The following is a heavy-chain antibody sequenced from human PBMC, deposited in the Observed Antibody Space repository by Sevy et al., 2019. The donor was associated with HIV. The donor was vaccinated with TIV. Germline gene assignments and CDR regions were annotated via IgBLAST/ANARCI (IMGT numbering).Heavy chain of an antibody. CDR1: GFTFTDYG. CDR3: AKALNIVATILN. CDR2: IPFDGSRE. Sequence: GGSLRLSCVASGFTFTDYGMHWVRQVPGRGLEWVAFIPFDGSREYDTDSVKGRFTISRDDSKNTLYLQMNSLRSEDTAVYYCAKALNIVATILNWGQGTLVTVSS. D-gene: IGHD5-12*01. V-gene: IGHV3-30*02. J-gene: IGHJ4*02.